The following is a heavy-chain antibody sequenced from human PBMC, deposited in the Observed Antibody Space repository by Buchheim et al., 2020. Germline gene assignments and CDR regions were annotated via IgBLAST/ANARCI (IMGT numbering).Heavy chain of an antibody. CDR3: ARVVEMATRLDY. J-gene: IGHJ4*02. CDR2: INHSGST. V-gene: IGHV4-34*01. D-gene: IGHD5-24*01. CDR1: GGSFSGYY. Sequence: QVQLQQWGAGLLKPSETLSLTCAVYGGSFSGYYWSWIRQPPGKGLEWIGKINHSGSTNYNPSLKSRVTISVDTSKNQFYLKLSSVTAADTAVYYCARVVEMATRLDYWGQGTL.